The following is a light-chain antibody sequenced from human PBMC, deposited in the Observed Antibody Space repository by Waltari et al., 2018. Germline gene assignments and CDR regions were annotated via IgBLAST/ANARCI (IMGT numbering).Light chain of an antibody. CDR2: WAS. CDR3: QQYLSAPRT. Sequence: DIVMTQSPDSLAVSLGERATINCKSSESVIYDSDNKNYLAWYQQKPGQPPKLLIHWASLRESGVPDRFSGSGSGTDFTLTISSLQAEDVAVYYCQQYLSAPRTFGQGTVLEIK. V-gene: IGKV4-1*01. CDR1: ESVIYDSDNKNY. J-gene: IGKJ2*02.